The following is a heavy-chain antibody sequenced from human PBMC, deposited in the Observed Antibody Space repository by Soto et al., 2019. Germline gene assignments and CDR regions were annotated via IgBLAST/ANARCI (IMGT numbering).Heavy chain of an antibody. CDR3: ARGLYDSSGD. V-gene: IGHV1-8*01. D-gene: IGHD3-22*01. CDR1: GYTFTSYD. Sequence: QVQLVQSGAEVKEPGASVKVSCKASGYTFTSYDISWVRQATGQGLEWMGWMNPNSGIAGYAQKFQGRVTMTRNTSVSTAYMELSSLRSEDTAIYYCARGLYDSSGDWGQGTLVTVSS. J-gene: IGHJ4*02. CDR2: MNPNSGIA.